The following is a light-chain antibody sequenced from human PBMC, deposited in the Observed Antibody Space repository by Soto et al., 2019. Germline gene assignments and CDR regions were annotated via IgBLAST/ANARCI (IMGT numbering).Light chain of an antibody. CDR1: QSISSW. V-gene: IGKV1-5*03. Sequence: DIQMTQSPSTLSASVGDRVTITCRASQSISSWLAWYQQKPGKAPKLLIYKASTLKSGVPSRFSGSGSGTDFTLTISRLEPEDLAVYYCQQYGSSPPWTFGQGTKVDIK. CDR3: QQYGSSPPWT. CDR2: KAS. J-gene: IGKJ1*01.